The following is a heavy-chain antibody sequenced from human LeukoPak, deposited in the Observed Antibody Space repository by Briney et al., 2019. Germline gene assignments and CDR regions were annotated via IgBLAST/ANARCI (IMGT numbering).Heavy chain of an antibody. CDR1: GFTFSDYY. CDR3: ARVVSSGYYYEDY. J-gene: IGHJ4*02. V-gene: IGHV3-11*01. CDR2: ISSSGSTI. D-gene: IGHD3-22*01. Sequence: GSLRLSCAASGFTFSDYYMSWIRQAPGKGLEWVSYISSSGSTIYYADSVKGRFTISRDNAKNSLYLQMNSLRAEDTAVYYCARVVSSGYYYEDYWGQGTLVTVSS.